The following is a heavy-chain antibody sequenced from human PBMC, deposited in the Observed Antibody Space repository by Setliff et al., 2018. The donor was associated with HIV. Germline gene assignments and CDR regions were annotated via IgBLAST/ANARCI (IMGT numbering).Heavy chain of an antibody. CDR3: ARDPGGDTSGYLIYYYDP. V-gene: IGHV3-23*01. CDR1: GYTFNNYA. D-gene: IGHD3-22*01. CDR2: VAGNAVNT. Sequence: GGSLRLSCAASGYTFNNYAMSWVRQAPGKGLEWVSTVAGNAVNTYHADSVKGRFTISRDNSKNTLYLQMNSLRAEDTAVYYCARDPGGDTSGYLIYYYDPWGQGTPVTVSS. J-gene: IGHJ5*02.